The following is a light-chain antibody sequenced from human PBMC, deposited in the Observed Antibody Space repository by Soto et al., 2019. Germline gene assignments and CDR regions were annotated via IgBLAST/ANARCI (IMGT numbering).Light chain of an antibody. Sequence: QSVLTQPASVSGSPGQSITISCTGTSSDVGGYNYVSWYQQHPGKAPKLMIYDVSNRPSGVSNRFSGSKSGNTASLTISGLQAEDEADYYCSSYTITTVLFGGGTKVTVL. J-gene: IGLJ2*01. CDR1: SSDVGGYNY. CDR2: DVS. CDR3: SSYTITTVL. V-gene: IGLV2-14*01.